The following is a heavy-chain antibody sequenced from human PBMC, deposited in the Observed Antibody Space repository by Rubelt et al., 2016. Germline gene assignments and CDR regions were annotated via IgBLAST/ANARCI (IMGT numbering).Heavy chain of an antibody. D-gene: IGHD5-24*01. J-gene: IGHJ4*02. CDR2: INHSGST. Sequence: EWIGEINHSGSTNYNPSLKSRVTISVDTSKNQFSLKLSSVTAADTAVYYCARDGDKVDYWGQGTLVTVSS. V-gene: IGHV4-34*01. CDR3: ARDGDKVDY.